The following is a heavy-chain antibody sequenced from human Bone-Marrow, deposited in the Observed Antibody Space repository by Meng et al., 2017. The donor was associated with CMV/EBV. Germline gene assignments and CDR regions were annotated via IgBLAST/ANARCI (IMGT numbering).Heavy chain of an antibody. Sequence: ASVKVSCKASGYTFSYYDIIWVRQASGQGLEWVGWMNPNRGNTAYAQKFQGRVTMTRDTSTSIAYMELSSLRSGDTAVYYCARGQVQCSTINCHDYRFSGMDVWGQETTVTVSS. CDR3: ARGQVQCSTINCHDYRFSGMDV. J-gene: IGHJ6*02. V-gene: IGHV1-8*01. D-gene: IGHD2/OR15-2a*01. CDR1: GYTFSYYD. CDR2: MNPNRGNT.